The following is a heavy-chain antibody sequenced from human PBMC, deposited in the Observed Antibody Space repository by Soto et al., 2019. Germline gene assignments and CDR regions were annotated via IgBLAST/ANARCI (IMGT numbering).Heavy chain of an antibody. CDR1: GYTLTDYY. CDR3: TRGGRRPGHYSHSTAYKDALDG. D-gene: IGHD3-22*01. CDR2: LNPDSGAT. V-gene: IGHV1-2*02. J-gene: IGHJ3*01. Sequence: QVQLVQSGTEVKKPWASVKVSCTASGYTLTDYYINWVRQAPGNGLQWIGWLNPDSGATNYAQNFPGRVTMTRITSIPQAYMELTRVKSGDTAVYYYTRGGRRPGHYSHSTAYKDALDGWGQVTVVTVSS.